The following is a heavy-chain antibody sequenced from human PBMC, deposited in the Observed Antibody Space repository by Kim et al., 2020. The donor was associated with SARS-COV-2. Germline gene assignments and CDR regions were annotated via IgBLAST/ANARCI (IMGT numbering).Heavy chain of an antibody. CDR3: ARGSGKYGMDV. D-gene: IGHD1-26*01. Sequence: SETLSLTCTVSGGSISSYYWSWIRQPPGKGLEWIGYIYYSGSTNYNPSLKSRVTISVDTSKNQFSLKLSSVTAADTAVYYCARGSGKYGMDVWGQGTTVTVSS. V-gene: IGHV4-59*01. CDR2: IYYSGST. J-gene: IGHJ6*02. CDR1: GGSISSYY.